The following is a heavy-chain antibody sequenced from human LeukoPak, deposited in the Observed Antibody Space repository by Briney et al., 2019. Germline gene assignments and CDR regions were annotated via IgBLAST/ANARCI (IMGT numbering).Heavy chain of an antibody. Sequence: ASVKVSCKASGYTFTSYYMHWVRQAPGQGLEWMGIINPSGGSTSYAQKFQGRVTMTTDTSTSTAYMELRSLRSDDTAVYYCARDLVDRRPYSVGAATHPARYWGQGTLVTVSS. CDR2: INPSGGST. CDR1: GYTFTSYY. J-gene: IGHJ4*02. V-gene: IGHV1-46*01. D-gene: IGHD1-26*01. CDR3: ARDLVDRRPYSVGAATHPARY.